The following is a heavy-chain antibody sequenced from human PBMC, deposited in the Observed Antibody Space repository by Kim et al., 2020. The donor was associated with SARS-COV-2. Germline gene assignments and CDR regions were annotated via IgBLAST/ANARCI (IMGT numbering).Heavy chain of an antibody. J-gene: IGHJ6*02. Sequence: TSYAQKLQGRVTMTTDTSTSTAYMELRSLRSDDTAVYYCARFSMVRCMDVWGQGTTVTVSS. V-gene: IGHV1-18*01. CDR2: T. CDR3: ARFSMVRCMDV. D-gene: IGHD3-10*01.